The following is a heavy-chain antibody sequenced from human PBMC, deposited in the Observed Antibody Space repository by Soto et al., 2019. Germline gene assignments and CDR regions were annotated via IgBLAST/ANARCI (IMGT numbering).Heavy chain of an antibody. CDR3: ARRRNSYFYY. CDR2: IYYSGNT. V-gene: IGHV4-31*03. Sequence: QVQMQESGPGLVKPSQTLSLTCSVSGGSISSGGSYWSWIRQHPGKGLEWIGYIYYSGNTYYKPSRKSRVTISFETSNNHFSLELSSVTAADTAVYYCARRRNSYFYYWCQGTLVTVSS. J-gene: IGHJ4*02. CDR1: GGSISSGGSY.